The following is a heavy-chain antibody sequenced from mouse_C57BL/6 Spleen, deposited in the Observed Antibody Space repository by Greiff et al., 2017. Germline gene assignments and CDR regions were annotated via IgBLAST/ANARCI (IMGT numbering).Heavy chain of an antibody. J-gene: IGHJ3*01. CDR1: GYTFTSYT. Sequence: VQRVESGAELARPGASVKMSCKASGYTFTSYTMHWVKQRPGQGLEWIGYINPSSGYTKYNQKFKDKATLTADKSSSTAYMQLSSLTSEDSAVYYCARSYDGYYEGFAYWGQGTLVTVSA. V-gene: IGHV1-4*01. D-gene: IGHD2-3*01. CDR2: INPSSGYT. CDR3: ARSYDGYYEGFAY.